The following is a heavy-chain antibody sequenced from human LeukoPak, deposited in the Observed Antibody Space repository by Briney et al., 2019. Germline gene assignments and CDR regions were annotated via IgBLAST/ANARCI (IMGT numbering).Heavy chain of an antibody. CDR1: GFPFVTYW. Sequence: GGSLRLSCAASGFPFVTYWMHWVRQAPGKGLVWVSHLNTDGSSPTYGDSAKGRFTVSRDNAKSTLFLQLNSLRVEDTAVYYCARGPAEPAGIDYWGQGTLVTVSS. CDR2: LNTDGSSP. V-gene: IGHV3-74*01. D-gene: IGHD2-2*01. CDR3: ARGPAEPAGIDY. J-gene: IGHJ4*02.